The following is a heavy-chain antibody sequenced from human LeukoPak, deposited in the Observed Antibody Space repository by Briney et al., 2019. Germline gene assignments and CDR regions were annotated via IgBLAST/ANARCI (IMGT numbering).Heavy chain of an antibody. CDR2: INSDGSST. V-gene: IGHV3-74*01. Sequence: PGGSLRLSCAASGFTFSSYWMHWVRQAPGKGLVWVSRINSDGSSTSYADSVKGRFTISRDYAKNTLYLQMNSLRAEDTAVYYCARELGYCSSTSCYNWFDPWGQGTLVTVSS. CDR3: ARELGYCSSTSCYNWFDP. CDR1: GFTFSSYW. D-gene: IGHD2-2*01. J-gene: IGHJ5*02.